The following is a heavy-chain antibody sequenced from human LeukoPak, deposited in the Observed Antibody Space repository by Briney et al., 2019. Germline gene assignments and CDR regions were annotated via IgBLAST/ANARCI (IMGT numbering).Heavy chain of an antibody. Sequence: PSETLSLTCTVSGGSISSSSYYWGWIRQPPGKGLEWIGSIYYSGSTYYNPSLKSRVTISVDTSKNQFSLKLSSVTAADTAVYYCARRYFGDSSGWYWFPWFDPWGQGTLVTVSS. J-gene: IGHJ5*02. D-gene: IGHD6-19*01. CDR3: ARRYFGDSSGWYWFPWFDP. CDR2: IYYSGST. CDR1: GGSISSSSYY. V-gene: IGHV4-39*01.